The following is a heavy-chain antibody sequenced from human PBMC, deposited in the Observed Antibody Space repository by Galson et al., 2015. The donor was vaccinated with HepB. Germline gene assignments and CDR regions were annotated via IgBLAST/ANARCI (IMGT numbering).Heavy chain of an antibody. J-gene: IGHJ3*02. CDR1: GYSFTSYN. V-gene: IGHV1-8*01. CDR3: ARSQVGATLDEFDI. Sequence: SVKVSCKASGYSFTSYNINWVRQATGQGLEWMGWMNPNSGNTGYAQKFQGRVTVTRDTSISTAYMDLSSLRSEDTAVYYCARSQVGATLDEFDIWGQGTMVTVSS. CDR2: MNPNSGNT. D-gene: IGHD1-26*01.